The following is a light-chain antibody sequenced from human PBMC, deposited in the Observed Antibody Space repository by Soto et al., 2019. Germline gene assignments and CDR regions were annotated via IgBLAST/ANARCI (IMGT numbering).Light chain of an antibody. CDR1: QSVSSN. J-gene: IGKJ1*01. CDR2: DAS. CDR3: QQYDDWPET. Sequence: EKVMTQSPATLSVSPGERATLSCRACQSVSSNLAWYQQKPGQAPRLLIYDASTRATGIPARFSGSGSGTEFTLTISSLQSEDLAVYYCQQYDDWPETFGQGTKVDIK. V-gene: IGKV3-15*01.